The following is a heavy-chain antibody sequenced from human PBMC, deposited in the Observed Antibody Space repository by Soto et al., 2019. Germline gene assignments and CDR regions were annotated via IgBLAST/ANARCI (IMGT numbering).Heavy chain of an antibody. J-gene: IGHJ4*02. CDR2: IYYSGST. CDR1: GGSISTNY. Sequence: SETLSLTCTVSGGSISTNYWSWIRQPPGKGLEWIGYIYYSGSTDYNPSLKSRVTISVDTPKNQFSLKLTSVTAADTAVYYCARGGWSNDYWSQGTLVTVSS. CDR3: ARGGWSNDY. V-gene: IGHV4-59*01.